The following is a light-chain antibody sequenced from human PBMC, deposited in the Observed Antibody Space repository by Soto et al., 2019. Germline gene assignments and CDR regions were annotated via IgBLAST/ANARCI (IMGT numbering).Light chain of an antibody. CDR2: DAS. V-gene: IGKV1-5*01. J-gene: IGKJ1*01. CDR1: QSISSW. Sequence: DIQMTPSPSTLSASVGDRVTITCRASQSISSWLAWYQQKPGKAPKLPIYDASSLESGVPSRFSGSGSGTEFTLTISSLQPDDFATYYCQQYNSYSPWTFGQGTKVDIK. CDR3: QQYNSYSPWT.